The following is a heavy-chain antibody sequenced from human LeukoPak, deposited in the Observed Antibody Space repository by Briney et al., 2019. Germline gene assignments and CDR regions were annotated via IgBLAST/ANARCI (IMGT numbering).Heavy chain of an antibody. CDR3: ARGRGVAGDGTQTHTWYFDL. J-gene: IGHJ2*01. CDR1: GGSFSGYY. CDR2: INHSGST. V-gene: IGHV4-34*01. D-gene: IGHD6-19*01. Sequence: SETLSLTCAVYGGSFSGYYWSWIRQPPGKGLEWIGEINHSGSTNYNPSLKSRVTISVDTSKNQSSLKLSSVTAADTAVYYCARGRGVAGDGTQTHTWYFDLWGRGTLVTVSS.